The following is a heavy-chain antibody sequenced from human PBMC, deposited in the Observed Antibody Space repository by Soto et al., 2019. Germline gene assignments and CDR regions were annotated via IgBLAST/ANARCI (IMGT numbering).Heavy chain of an antibody. Sequence: EVQLLESGGGLVQPGGSLRLSCAASGFTFSNYAMTWVRQAPGKGLEWVSTISGTGSITYYGDSLKGRFTISRDNSKNTLYLQINSLRAEDTALYYCAKDPTVFDYRGLGTLVTVSS. CDR1: GFTFSNYA. CDR3: AKDPTVFDY. J-gene: IGHJ4*02. V-gene: IGHV3-23*01. CDR2: ISGTGSIT. D-gene: IGHD4-17*01.